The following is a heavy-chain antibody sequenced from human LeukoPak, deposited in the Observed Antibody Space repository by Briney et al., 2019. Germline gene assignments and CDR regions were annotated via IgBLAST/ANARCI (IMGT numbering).Heavy chain of an antibody. CDR1: GLTFEDYA. V-gene: IGHV3-9*01. D-gene: IGHD3-22*01. CDR2: ISWNSGSI. J-gene: IGHJ4*02. Sequence: QPGGSLRLSCAASGLTFEDYAMHWVRQPPGKGLEWVSGISWNSGSIGYADSVKGRFTISRDNAKNSLYLQMNSLRAEDTALYYCAKDFHYYDSSGLIDYWGQGTLVTVSS. CDR3: AKDFHYYDSSGLIDY.